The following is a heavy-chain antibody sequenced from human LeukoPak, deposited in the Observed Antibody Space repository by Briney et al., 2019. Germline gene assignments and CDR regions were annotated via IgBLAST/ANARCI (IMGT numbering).Heavy chain of an antibody. Sequence: SSETLSLTCAVYGGSFSGYYWSWIRQPPGKGLEWIGEINHSGSTNYNPSLKSRITISVDTSENQFSLKLSSVTAADTAVYYCTSYYKGFYGMDVWGQGTTVTVSS. CDR2: INHSGST. D-gene: IGHD3-10*01. V-gene: IGHV4-34*01. CDR3: TSYYKGFYGMDV. J-gene: IGHJ6*02. CDR1: GGSFSGYY.